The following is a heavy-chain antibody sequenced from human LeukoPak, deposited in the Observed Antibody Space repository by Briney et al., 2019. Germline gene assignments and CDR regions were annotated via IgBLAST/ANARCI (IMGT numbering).Heavy chain of an antibody. CDR2: IYYSGTT. CDR1: GGSISSSSYY. D-gene: IGHD5-12*01. Sequence: SETLSLTCTVSGGSISSSSYYWNWIRQPPGKGLEWIGYIYYSGTTNYNPSLKSRVSMSVDTSKNQFSLKLSSVTAADTAVYYCARVSGYDWESFYDYWGQGTLVTVSS. CDR3: ARVSGYDWESFYDY. J-gene: IGHJ4*02. V-gene: IGHV4-61*01.